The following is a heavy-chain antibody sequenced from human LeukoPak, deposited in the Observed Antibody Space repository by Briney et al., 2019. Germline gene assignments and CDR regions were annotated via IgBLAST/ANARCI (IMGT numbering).Heavy chain of an antibody. V-gene: IGHV3-23*01. CDR1: GFTFSSYA. D-gene: IGHD3-10*01. CDR2: ISGSGGST. J-gene: IGHJ3*02. Sequence: PGGSLRLSCAASGFTFSSYAMSWVRQAPGKGLEWVSAISGSGGSTYYADSVKGRFTISRDNAKNSLYLQMNSLRAEDTAAYYCARLGLLWFGELSPFDIWGQGTMGTVSS. CDR3: ARLGLLWFGELSPFDI.